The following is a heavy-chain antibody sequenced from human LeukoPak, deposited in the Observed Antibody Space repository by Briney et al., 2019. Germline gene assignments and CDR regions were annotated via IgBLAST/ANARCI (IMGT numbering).Heavy chain of an antibody. J-gene: IGHJ4*02. CDR1: GGSISSYY. CDR2: IYYGGIT. Sequence: SETLSLTCSVSGGSISSYYWSWIRQPPGKGLEWIGYIYYGGITNYNPSLKSRVTISVGTSKNQFSLKMSSVTAADTAVYYCAREYYYDSSGYMFDYWGQGTLVTVSS. V-gene: IGHV4-59*01. CDR3: AREYYYDSSGYMFDY. D-gene: IGHD3-22*01.